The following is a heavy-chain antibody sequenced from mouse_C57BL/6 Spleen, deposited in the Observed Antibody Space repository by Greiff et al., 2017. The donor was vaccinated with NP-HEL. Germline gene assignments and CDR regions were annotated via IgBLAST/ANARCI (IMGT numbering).Heavy chain of an antibody. CDR3: VRSTTSWFAY. D-gene: IGHD1-1*01. J-gene: IGHJ3*01. Sequence: EVQVVESGGGLVQPKGSLKLSCAASGFSFNTYAMNWVRQAPGKGLEWVARIRSKSNNYATYYADSVKDRFTISRDDSESMLYLQMNNLKTEDTAMYYCVRSTTSWFAYWGQGTLVTVSA. V-gene: IGHV10-1*01. CDR2: IRSKSNNYAT. CDR1: GFSFNTYA.